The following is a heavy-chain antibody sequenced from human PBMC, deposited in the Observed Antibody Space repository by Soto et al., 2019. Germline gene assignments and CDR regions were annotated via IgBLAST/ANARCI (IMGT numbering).Heavy chain of an antibody. CDR2: IYYSGST. CDR3: ASLGYCSGGSCYTPSP. Sequence: QVQLQESGPGLVKPSQTLSLTCTVSGGSISSGGYYWSWIRQHPGNGLEWIGYIYYSGSTYYNPSLKSRVTISVDTSKNQFSLKLSSVTAADTAVYYCASLGYCSGGSCYTPSPWGQGTLVTVSS. J-gene: IGHJ5*02. D-gene: IGHD2-15*01. CDR1: GGSISSGGYY. V-gene: IGHV4-31*03.